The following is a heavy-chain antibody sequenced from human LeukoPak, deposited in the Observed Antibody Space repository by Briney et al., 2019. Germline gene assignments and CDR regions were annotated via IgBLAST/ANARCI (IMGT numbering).Heavy chain of an antibody. J-gene: IGHJ5*02. V-gene: IGHV1-24*01. CDR1: GYTLTVLS. CDR2: FDPEDGET. D-gene: IGHD6-13*01. CDR3: ATPRDGLAAAGTSWFDP. Sequence: GASVKVSCKVSGYTLTVLSMHWVRQAPGKGLGWVGGFDPEDGETIYAQKFQGRVTMTEDTSTDTVYMELSSLRSEDTAVYYCATPRDGLAAAGTSWFDPWGQGTLVTVSS.